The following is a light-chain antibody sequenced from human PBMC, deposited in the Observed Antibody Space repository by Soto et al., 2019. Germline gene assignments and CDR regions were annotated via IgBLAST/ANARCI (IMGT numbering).Light chain of an antibody. Sequence: QSALTQPPSASGSPGQSVAISCTGTSSDIGGYNFVSWYQQHPGKAPKLMNYEVTKRPSGVSDRFSGSKSGNTATLIVSGLQTEDEADYYCAAHGGSNNPYVFGTGTKLTVL. V-gene: IGLV2-8*01. CDR1: SSDIGGYNF. CDR2: EVT. J-gene: IGLJ1*01. CDR3: AAHGGSNNPYV.